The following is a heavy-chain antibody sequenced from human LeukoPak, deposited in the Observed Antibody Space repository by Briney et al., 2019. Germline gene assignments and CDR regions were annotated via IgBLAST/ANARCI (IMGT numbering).Heavy chain of an antibody. CDR1: GYTFTGYY. CDR3: ARGGASITIFGVVLYYFDY. J-gene: IGHJ4*02. V-gene: IGHV1-2*02. CDR2: INPNSGGT. Sequence: PGASVKVSCKASGYTFTGYYMHWVRQAPGQGLEWMGWINPNSGGTNYAQKFQGRVTMTRDTSISTAYMELSRLRSDDTAVYYCARGGASITIFGVVLYYFDYWGQGTLVTVSS. D-gene: IGHD3-3*01.